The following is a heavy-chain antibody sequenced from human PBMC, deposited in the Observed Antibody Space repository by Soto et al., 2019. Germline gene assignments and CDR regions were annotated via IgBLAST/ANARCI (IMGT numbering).Heavy chain of an antibody. CDR1: GGSVSSGSYY. CDR2: IYYSGST. J-gene: IGHJ4*02. V-gene: IGHV4-61*01. CDR3: ASNSSGYTFYDY. D-gene: IGHD5-18*01. Sequence: SETLSLTCTVSGGSVSSGSYYWSWIRQPPGKGLEWIGYIYYSGSTNYNPSLKSRVTISVDTSKNQFSLKLSSVTAADTAVYYCASNSSGYTFYDYWGQGTLVTVSS.